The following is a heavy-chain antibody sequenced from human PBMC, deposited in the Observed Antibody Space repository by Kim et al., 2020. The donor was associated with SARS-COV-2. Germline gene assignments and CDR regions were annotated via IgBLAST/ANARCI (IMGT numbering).Heavy chain of an antibody. CDR2: IYYSGST. D-gene: IGHD3-10*01. CDR3: ARGLTSGSYLSY. CDR1: GGSISSGGYY. V-gene: IGHV4-31*03. Sequence: SETLSLTCTVSGGSISSGGYYWSWIRQHPGKGLEWIGYIYYSGSTYYNPSLKSRVTISVDTSKNQFSLKLSSVTAADTAVYYCARGLTSGSYLSYWGQGTLLSVSS. J-gene: IGHJ4*02.